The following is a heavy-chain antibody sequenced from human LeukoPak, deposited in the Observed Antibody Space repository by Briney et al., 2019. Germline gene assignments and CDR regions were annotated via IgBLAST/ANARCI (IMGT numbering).Heavy chain of an antibody. CDR2: ISGSGGST. CDR3: AKDAARQWLVRGVFDY. J-gene: IGHJ4*02. Sequence: GGSLRLSCAASGFTFSSYAMSWVRQAPGKGLEWVSAISGSGGSTYYADSAKGRFTISRDNSKNTLYLQMNSLRAEDTAVYYCAKDAARQWLVRGVFDYWGQGTLVTVSS. V-gene: IGHV3-23*01. D-gene: IGHD6-19*01. CDR1: GFTFSSYA.